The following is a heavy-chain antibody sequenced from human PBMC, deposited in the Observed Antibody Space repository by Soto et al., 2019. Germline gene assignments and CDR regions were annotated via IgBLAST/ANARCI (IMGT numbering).Heavy chain of an antibody. Sequence: SETLSLTCAVYGGSFSGYYWSWIRQPPGKGLEWIGEINHSGSTNYNPSLKSRVTISVDTSKNQFSLKLSSVTAADTAVYYCARGGGDPTPHFFDYWGQGTLVTVSS. V-gene: IGHV4-34*01. CDR2: INHSGST. CDR1: GGSFSGYY. J-gene: IGHJ4*02. CDR3: ARGGGDPTPHFFDY. D-gene: IGHD3-10*01.